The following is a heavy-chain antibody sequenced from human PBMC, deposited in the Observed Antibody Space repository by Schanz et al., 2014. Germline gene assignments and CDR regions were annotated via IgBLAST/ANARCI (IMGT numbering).Heavy chain of an antibody. V-gene: IGHV3-33*01. CDR2: IWHDGSGK. CDR3: ARDYESDLSSPRHDAFDV. D-gene: IGHD3-22*01. J-gene: IGHJ3*01. CDR1: GFTFNNYG. Sequence: QVQLVESGGGVVQPGRSLRLSCVASGFTFNNYGMHWVRQAPGKGLGWVAVIWHDGSGKYYADSVKGRFTISRDNSKNTLYLEINSVRAEDAAVYFCARDYESDLSSPRHDAFDVWGQGTVVTVSS.